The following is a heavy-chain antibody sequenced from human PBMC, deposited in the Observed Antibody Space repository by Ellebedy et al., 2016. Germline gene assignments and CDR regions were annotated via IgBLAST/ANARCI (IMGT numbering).Heavy chain of an antibody. CDR3: AKVRSPDFYNKYGMDV. CDR2: ISPDGNDK. J-gene: IGHJ6*02. D-gene: IGHD1-14*01. V-gene: IGHV3-30*18. Sequence: GGSLRLSXAASGFTFSRYGIHWVRQAPGKGLEWVAIISPDGNDKYYSGFVMGRFTISRDNSKIRVDLQLNSLRIEDTAVYYCAKVRSPDFYNKYGMDVWGQGTTVTVSS. CDR1: GFTFSRYG.